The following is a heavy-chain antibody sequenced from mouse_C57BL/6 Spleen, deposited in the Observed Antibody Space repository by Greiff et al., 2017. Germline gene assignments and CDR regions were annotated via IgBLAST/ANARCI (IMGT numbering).Heavy chain of an antibody. CDR3: ARWEGYCFYARDY. D-gene: IGHD2-3*01. V-gene: IGHV1-18*01. CDR2: INPNNGGT. CDR1: GYTFTDYN. Sequence: VQLQQSGPELVKPGASVKLPCKASGYTFTDYNMDWVKQSHGKSLEWIGDINPNNGGTNYNQKFKGKATLTVDKSSSTAYMELRSLTSEDTAVYDCARWEGYCFYARDYWGQGTSVTVSS. J-gene: IGHJ4*01.